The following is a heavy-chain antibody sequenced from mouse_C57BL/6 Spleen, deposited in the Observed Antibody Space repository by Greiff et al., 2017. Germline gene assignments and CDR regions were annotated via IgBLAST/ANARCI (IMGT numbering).Heavy chain of an antibody. J-gene: IGHJ2*01. D-gene: IGHD2-12*01. V-gene: IGHV1-52*01. CDR1: GYTFTSYW. Sequence: VQLQQPGAELVRPGSSVKLSCKASGYTFTSYWMHWVKQRPIQGLEWIGNIDPSDSETHYNQKFKDKATLTVDKSSSTAYMQLSSLTSEDSAVYDCARGKLTTDYFDYWGQGTTLTVSS. CDR2: IDPSDSET. CDR3: ARGKLTTDYFDY.